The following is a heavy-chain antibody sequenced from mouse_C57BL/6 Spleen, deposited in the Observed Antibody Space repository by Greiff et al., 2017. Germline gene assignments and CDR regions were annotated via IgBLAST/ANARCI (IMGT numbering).Heavy chain of an antibody. CDR3: ARGEAYYSNPYAMDY. V-gene: IGHV1-50*01. CDR1: GYTFTSYW. D-gene: IGHD2-5*01. J-gene: IGHJ4*01. CDR2: IDPSDSST. Sequence: VQLQPPGAELVKPGASVKLSCKASGYTFTSYWMQWVKQRPGQGLEWIGEIDPSDSSTNYNQKFKGKATLTVDTSSSTAYMQLSSLTSEDSAVYYCARGEAYYSNPYAMDYWGQGTSVTVSS.